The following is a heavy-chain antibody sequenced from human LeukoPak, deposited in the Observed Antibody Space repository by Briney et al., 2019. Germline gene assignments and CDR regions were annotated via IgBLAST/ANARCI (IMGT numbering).Heavy chain of an antibody. CDR1: GFTFSSYA. V-gene: IGHV3-30-3*01. Sequence: GGSLRLSCAASGFTFSSYAMHWVRQAPGKGLEWVAFISYDGSSEYCADSVKGRFTISRDNSKNTLYLQINSLRPEDTAVYYCAIEDYQSSGWTDAFDTWGQGTMVTVSS. CDR3: AIEDYQSSGWTDAFDT. J-gene: IGHJ3*02. CDR2: ISYDGSSE. D-gene: IGHD6-19*01.